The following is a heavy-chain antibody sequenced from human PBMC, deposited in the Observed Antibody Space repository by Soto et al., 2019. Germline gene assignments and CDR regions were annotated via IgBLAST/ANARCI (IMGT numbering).Heavy chain of an antibody. CDR1: GGTFRGYY. V-gene: IGHV4-34*01. Sequence: SETLSLTCAVYGGTFRGYYWRWIRQPPGKGLEWIGEINHSGSTNYNPSLKSRVTISVDTSKNQFSLKLSSVTAADTAVYYCARRWIIVVPAAIPGNYYYMDVWGKGTTVTVSS. J-gene: IGHJ6*03. CDR3: ARRWIIVVPAAIPGNYYYMDV. D-gene: IGHD2-2*01. CDR2: INHSGST.